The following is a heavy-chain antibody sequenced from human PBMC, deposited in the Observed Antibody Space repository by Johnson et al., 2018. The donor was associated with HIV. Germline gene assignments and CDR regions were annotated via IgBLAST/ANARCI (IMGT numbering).Heavy chain of an antibody. Sequence: VQLVESGGGLVQPGGSLRLSCAASGFSVSSYYMSWVRQAPGKGLEWVSVLFSGGTTYYADSVRGRFTISRDNSKNTLFHQMNSLRAEDTAVFYCARACRDGYTCDVYDVWGQGTMVTVSS. J-gene: IGHJ3*01. CDR2: LFSGGTT. CDR3: ARACRDGYTCDVYDV. D-gene: IGHD5-24*01. V-gene: IGHV3-66*01. CDR1: GFSVSSYY.